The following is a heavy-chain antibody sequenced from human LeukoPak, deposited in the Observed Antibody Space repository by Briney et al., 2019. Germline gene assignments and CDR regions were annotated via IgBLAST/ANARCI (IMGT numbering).Heavy chain of an antibody. J-gene: IGHJ4*02. V-gene: IGHV3-11*01. CDR2: ISSSGSTI. D-gene: IGHD6-19*01. CDR1: GFTSSDYY. Sequence: GGSLRLSCAASGFTSSDYYMSWIRQGPGKGLEWVSYISSSGSTIYYADSVKGRFTISRDNAKNSLYLQMNGLRAEDTAVYYCAREQHYSSGLDYWGQGTLVTVSS. CDR3: AREQHYSSGLDY.